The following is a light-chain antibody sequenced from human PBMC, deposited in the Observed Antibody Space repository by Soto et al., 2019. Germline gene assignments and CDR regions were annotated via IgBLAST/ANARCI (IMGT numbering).Light chain of an antibody. CDR3: CSYADGSIYF. Sequence: QSVLTQPPSASGSPGQSVAISCTGTSSDVGGYNYVSWYLQYPDKAPQLLIYYVDHRPSGVSSRFSGSKSGNTASLTISGLQAEDEGDYYCCSYADGSIYFFGTGTKLTVL. V-gene: IGLV2-14*03. J-gene: IGLJ1*01. CDR2: YVD. CDR1: SSDVGGYNY.